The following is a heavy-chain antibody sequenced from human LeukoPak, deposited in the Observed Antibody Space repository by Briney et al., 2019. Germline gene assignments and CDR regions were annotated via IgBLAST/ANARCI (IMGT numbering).Heavy chain of an antibody. CDR3: ARRGGSSSRRSPVDY. CDR2: IKEDGSQK. J-gene: IGHJ4*02. V-gene: IGHV3-7*01. Sequence: PGGSLRLSCAASGFTFSSYWMTWVRQAPGKGPEWVANIKEDGSQKYYVDSVRGRFTISRDNAKNSLFLQMNSLRAEDTAVYYCARRGGSSSRRSPVDYWGQGTLVTVSS. CDR1: GFTFSSYW. D-gene: IGHD6-6*01.